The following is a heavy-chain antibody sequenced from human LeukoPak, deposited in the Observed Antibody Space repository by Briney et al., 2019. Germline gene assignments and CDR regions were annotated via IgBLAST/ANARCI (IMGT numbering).Heavy chain of an antibody. D-gene: IGHD3-22*01. CDR2: IWYDGSNK. Sequence: SCKASGYTFTGYYMHWVRQAPGKELEWVAVIWYDGSNKYYADSVKGRFTISRDNSKNTLYLQMNSLRAEDTAVYYCARSSGQSPPSDYWGQGTLVTVSS. CDR1: GYTFTGYY. V-gene: IGHV3-33*01. J-gene: IGHJ4*02. CDR3: ARSSGQSPPSDY.